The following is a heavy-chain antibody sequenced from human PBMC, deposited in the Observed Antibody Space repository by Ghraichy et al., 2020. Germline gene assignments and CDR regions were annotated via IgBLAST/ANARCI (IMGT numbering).Heavy chain of an antibody. CDR1: GGSISSGGYY. J-gene: IGHJ4*02. CDR3: ARVALPSSSWYRGTSAVAGAYFDY. Sequence: SQTLSLTCTVSGGSISSGGYYWSWIRQHPGKGLEWIGYIYYSGSTYYNPSLKSRVTISVDTSKNQFSLKLSSVTAADTAVYYCARVALPSSSWYRGTSAVAGAYFDYWGQGTLVTVSS. CDR2: IYYSGST. D-gene: IGHD6-13*01. V-gene: IGHV4-31*03.